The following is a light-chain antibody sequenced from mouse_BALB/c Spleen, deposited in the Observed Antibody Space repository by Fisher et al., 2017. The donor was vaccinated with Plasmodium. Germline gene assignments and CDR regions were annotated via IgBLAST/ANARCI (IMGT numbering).Light chain of an antibody. V-gene: IGKV5-45*01. CDR3: QQRNSWPLT. CDR1: QSITSY. Sequence: DIVLTQSPATLSVTPGDRVSLSCRASQSITSYLHWYQQKSHESPRLLINYTSQSISGIPSRFSGSGSGTDFTLNINSVETEDFGMYFCQQRNSWPLTFGAGTKLELK. J-gene: IGKJ5*01. CDR2: YTS.